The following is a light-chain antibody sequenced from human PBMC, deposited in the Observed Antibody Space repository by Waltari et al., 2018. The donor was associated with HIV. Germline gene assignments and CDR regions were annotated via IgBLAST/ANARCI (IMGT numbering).Light chain of an antibody. CDR3: CSYTKLTTHYVL. V-gene: IGLV2-14*03. CDR1: TTDFGGYNY. Sequence: QSALTQPASVSGSPGQSITIPCNGTTTDFGGYNYVSWYQRHPDKAPKLIIFGVSNRPSGISSRFSGSKSGNTASLTISGLQAEDEADYYCCSYTKLTTHYVLFGGGTKLTVL. J-gene: IGLJ2*01. CDR2: GVS.